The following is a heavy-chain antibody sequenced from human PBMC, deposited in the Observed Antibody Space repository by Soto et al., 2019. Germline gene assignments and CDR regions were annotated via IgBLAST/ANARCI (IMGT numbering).Heavy chain of an antibody. CDR1: GFTFNDYA. J-gene: IGHJ4*02. V-gene: IGHV3-9*01. CDR3: AKDMVYGDFSIVAGFDY. D-gene: IGHD4-17*01. Sequence: EVQLVESGGGLVQPGRSLRLSCAAAGFTFNDYAMHWVRQAPGKGLEWVSGINWNSGFIVYVDSVKGRFTISRENAKNSLYLQMNSLRPEDTALYVCAKDMVYGDFSIVAGFDYWGLGTLVTVSS. CDR2: INWNSGFI.